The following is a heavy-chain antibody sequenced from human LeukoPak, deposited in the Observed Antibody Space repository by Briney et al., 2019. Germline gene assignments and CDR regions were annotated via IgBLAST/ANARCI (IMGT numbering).Heavy chain of an antibody. Sequence: AGGSLRLSCAASGFSFSSYEMSWVRQAPGKGLEWVSYINRAGTTEEYADSVKGRFTISRDNAKNSLYLQMYSLRAEDTAVYYCARGEQLNYFAYWGQGTLVTVSS. CDR2: INRAGTTE. D-gene: IGHD1/OR15-1a*01. J-gene: IGHJ4*02. V-gene: IGHV3-48*03. CDR1: GFSFSSYE. CDR3: ARGEQLNYFAY.